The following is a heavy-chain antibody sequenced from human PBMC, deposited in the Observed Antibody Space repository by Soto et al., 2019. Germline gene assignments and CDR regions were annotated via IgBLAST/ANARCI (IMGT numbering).Heavy chain of an antibody. CDR3: AKVQIFSWYYFDY. V-gene: IGHV3-23*01. J-gene: IGHJ4*02. Sequence: GGSLRLSCAASGFTFSSYAMSWVRQAPGKGLEWVSAISGSGGSTYYADSVKGRFTISRDNSKNTLYLQMNSLRAEDTVVYYCAKVQIFSWYYFDYWGQGTLVTVSS. D-gene: IGHD6-13*01. CDR1: GFTFSSYA. CDR2: ISGSGGST.